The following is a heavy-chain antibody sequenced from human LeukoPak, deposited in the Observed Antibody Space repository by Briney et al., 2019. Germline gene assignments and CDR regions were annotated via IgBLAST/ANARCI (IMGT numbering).Heavy chain of an antibody. V-gene: IGHV1-69*06. D-gene: IGHD2-15*01. CDR3: ATGRYCSGGSCYAANWY. CDR2: IIPIFGTA. Sequence: GASVKVSCKASGGTFSSYAISWVRQAPGHGLEWMGGIIPIFGTANYAQKFQGRVTITADKSTSTAYMELSSLRSEDTAVYYCATGRYCSGGSCYAANWYWGQGTLVTVSS. J-gene: IGHJ4*02. CDR1: GGTFSSYA.